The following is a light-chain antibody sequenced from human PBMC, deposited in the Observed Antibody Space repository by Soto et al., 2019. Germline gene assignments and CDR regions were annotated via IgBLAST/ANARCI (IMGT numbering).Light chain of an antibody. CDR3: QQYNYWLVYT. CDR2: GAS. Sequence: ETVMTQSPATLAASPGERVTLSCRASQNVTTNFAWYQQKPGQGPRLLIYGASIRATGIPARFSGSGSGTEFTLTISSLQPEDFAVYFCQQYNYWLVYTFGQGTKLEIK. J-gene: IGKJ2*01. CDR1: QNVTTN. V-gene: IGKV3-15*01.